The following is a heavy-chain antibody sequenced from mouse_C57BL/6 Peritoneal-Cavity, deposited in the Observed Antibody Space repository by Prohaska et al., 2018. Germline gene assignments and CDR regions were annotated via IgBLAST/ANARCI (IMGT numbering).Heavy chain of an antibody. J-gene: IGHJ3*01. D-gene: IGHD1-1*01. Sequence: GAELVEPGASVKMSCTASGYTFTSYWITWVKQRPGQGLEWIGDIYPGSGSTNYNEKFKSKATLTVDTSSSTAYMQLSSLTSEDSAVYYCARGYYYGSSPWFAYWGQGTLVTVSA. V-gene: IGHV1-55*01. CDR1: GYTFTSYW. CDR2: IYPGSGST. CDR3: ARGYYYGSSPWFAY.